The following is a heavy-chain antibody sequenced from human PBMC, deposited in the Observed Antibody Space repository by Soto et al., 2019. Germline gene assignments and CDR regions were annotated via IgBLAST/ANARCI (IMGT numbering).Heavy chain of an antibody. CDR2: IDWDDDK. Sequence: SGPTLVNPTQTLPLTCTFSGFSLRTSGMCVSWIRQPPGKALEWLALIDWDDDKYYSTSLKTRLTISKDTSKNQVVLTMTNMDPVDTATYYCARRAEHDYSNYYFDYWGQGTLVTVSS. CDR3: ARRAEHDYSNYYFDY. D-gene: IGHD4-4*01. V-gene: IGHV2-70*01. CDR1: GFSLRTSGMC. J-gene: IGHJ4*02.